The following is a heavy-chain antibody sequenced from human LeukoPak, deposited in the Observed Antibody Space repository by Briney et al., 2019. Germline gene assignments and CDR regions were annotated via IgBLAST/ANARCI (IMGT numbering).Heavy chain of an antibody. CDR1: GGSISSGGYY. D-gene: IGHD3-10*01. V-gene: IGHV4-31*03. J-gene: IGHJ6*03. CDR2: IYYSGST. CDR3: ARDQAGRFGNRYYYMDV. Sequence: SQTLSLTRTVSGGSISSGGYYWSWIRQHPGKGLEWIGCIYYSGSTYYNPSLKSRVTISVDTSKNQFSLRLSSVTAADTAVYYCARDQAGRFGNRYYYMDVWGKGTTVTVSS.